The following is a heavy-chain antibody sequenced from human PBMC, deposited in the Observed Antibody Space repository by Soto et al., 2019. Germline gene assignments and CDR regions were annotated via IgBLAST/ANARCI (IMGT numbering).Heavy chain of an antibody. Sequence: ASVKVSCKASGYTFTSYGISWVRQAPGQGLEWMGWISAYNGNTNYAQKLQGRVTMTTDTSTSTAYMGLRSLGSDDTAVYYCARDGYSSSSSVYYYYYYMDVWGKGTTVTVSS. V-gene: IGHV1-18*01. D-gene: IGHD6-6*01. J-gene: IGHJ6*03. CDR3: ARDGYSSSSSVYYYYYYMDV. CDR1: GYTFTSYG. CDR2: ISAYNGNT.